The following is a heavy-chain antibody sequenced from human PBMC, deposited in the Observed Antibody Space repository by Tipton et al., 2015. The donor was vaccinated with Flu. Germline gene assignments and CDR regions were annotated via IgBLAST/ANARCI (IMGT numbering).Heavy chain of an antibody. Sequence: VQLVQSGADVKKPGESLKISCKGSGYIFTNYWIGWVRQMPGRGLEWMGMIYPGDSDTRYGPSSQGQVTMSVDNSISTVYLQWSSLETSDTAVYYCVRPATAYNSDDYWGQGILVTVSS. CDR1: GYIFTNYW. V-gene: IGHV5-51*03. CDR3: VRPATAYNSDDY. D-gene: IGHD6-25*01. CDR2: IYPGDSDT. J-gene: IGHJ4*02.